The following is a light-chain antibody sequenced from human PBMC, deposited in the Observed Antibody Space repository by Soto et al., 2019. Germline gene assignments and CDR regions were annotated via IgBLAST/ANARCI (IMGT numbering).Light chain of an antibody. CDR3: CSYAGSSTVV. CDR2: EGS. CDR1: SSDVGTYNF. Sequence: QSALTQPASVSGSPGQSITISCTGSSSDVGTYNFVSWYQQHPPKAPKLLIYEGSKRPSGVSYRFSGSKSGNTASLTISGLQAEDVADYYCCSYAGSSTVVFGGGTNLTVL. V-gene: IGLV2-23*01. J-gene: IGLJ2*01.